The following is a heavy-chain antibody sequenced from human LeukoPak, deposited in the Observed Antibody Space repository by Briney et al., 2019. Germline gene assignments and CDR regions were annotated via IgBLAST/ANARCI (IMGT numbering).Heavy chain of an antibody. V-gene: IGHV4-59*01. Sequence: PSETLSLTCTVSGGSISSYYWSWIRQPPGKGLEWIGYIYYSGSTNYNPSLKSRVTISVDTSKNQFSLKLSSVTAADTAVYYCARTYFDWLLFDYWGQGTLVTVPS. CDR1: GGSISSYY. CDR2: IYYSGST. J-gene: IGHJ4*02. D-gene: IGHD3-9*01. CDR3: ARTYFDWLLFDY.